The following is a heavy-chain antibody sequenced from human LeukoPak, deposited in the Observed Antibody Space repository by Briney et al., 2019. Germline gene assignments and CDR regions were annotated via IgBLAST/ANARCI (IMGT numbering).Heavy chain of an antibody. D-gene: IGHD3-22*01. CDR3: ARSRDFYDSSGYYRFYFDF. Sequence: GASVKVSCKASGYTFTGYYMHWVRQAPGQGLEWMGWINPNSGGTNYAQKFQGRVTMTRDTSISTAYMELSRLRSDDTAVYYCARSRDFYDSSGYYRFYFDFWGQGTLVTVSS. CDR1: GYTFTGYY. V-gene: IGHV1-2*02. J-gene: IGHJ4*02. CDR2: INPNSGGT.